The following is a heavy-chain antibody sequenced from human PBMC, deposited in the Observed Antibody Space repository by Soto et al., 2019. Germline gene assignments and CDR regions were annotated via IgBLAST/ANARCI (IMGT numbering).Heavy chain of an antibody. CDR2: IGPESGAT. J-gene: IGHJ4*02. CDR3: GRGGSGQIVVFY. CDR1: GYGFTGDY. Sequence: SVKGSLKAAGYGFTGDYSHWGRQAPEQGPEWMGEIGPESGATRYAQKFQGRVTMTRDTSITTVYLELKNLSPDDTAVYYCGRGGSGQIVVFYWGQGIPATVSS. D-gene: IGHD6-19*01. V-gene: IGHV1-2*02.